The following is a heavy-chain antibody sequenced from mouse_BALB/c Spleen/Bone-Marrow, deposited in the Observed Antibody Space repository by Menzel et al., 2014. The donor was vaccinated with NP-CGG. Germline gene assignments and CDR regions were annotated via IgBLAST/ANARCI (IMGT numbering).Heavy chain of an antibody. CDR1: GFTFSSFG. Sequence: EVNLVESGGGLVQPGGSRKLSCAASGFTFSSFGMRWVRQAPEKGLEWVAYINSGSSTIYYADTVKGRFTISRDNPKNTLFLQMTSLRSEDTAMYYCTRGGNWDDFDYWGQGTTLAVSS. V-gene: IGHV5-17*02. CDR2: INSGSSTI. J-gene: IGHJ2*01. CDR3: TRGGNWDDFDY. D-gene: IGHD4-1*01.